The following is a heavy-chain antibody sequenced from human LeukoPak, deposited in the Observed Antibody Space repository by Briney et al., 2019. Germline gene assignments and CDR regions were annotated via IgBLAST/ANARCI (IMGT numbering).Heavy chain of an antibody. D-gene: IGHD1-1*01. J-gene: IGHJ4*02. CDR3: ARVWNGRTFIDY. CDR2: ISSSGSTI. Sequence: GGSLRLSCAASGFTFSSYAMNWVRQAPGKGLEWVSYISSSGSTIYYADSVKGRFTISRDNAKKSLNLQMNSLRAEDTAVYYCARVWNGRTFIDYWGQGTLVTVSS. V-gene: IGHV3-48*03. CDR1: GFTFSSYA.